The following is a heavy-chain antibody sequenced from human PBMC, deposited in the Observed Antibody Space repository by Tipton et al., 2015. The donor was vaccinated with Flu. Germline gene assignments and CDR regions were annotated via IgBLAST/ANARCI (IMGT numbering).Heavy chain of an antibody. CDR1: GYTFSNYW. CDR3: VKGGHGSGSYYGGRGDN. D-gene: IGHD3-10*01. CDR2: IHPHDSDT. J-gene: IGHJ4*02. Sequence: VQLVQSGVEVKKAGESLRISCQGSGYTFSNYWIGWVRQMPGKGLEWMGVIHPHDSDTRYNPPFEGQFTISADKSISTAYLQWSSLKAADTATYYCVKGGHGSGSYYGGRGDNWGQGTLVTVSS. V-gene: IGHV5-51*03.